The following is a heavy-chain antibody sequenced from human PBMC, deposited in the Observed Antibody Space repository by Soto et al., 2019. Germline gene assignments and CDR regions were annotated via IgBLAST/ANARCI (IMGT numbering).Heavy chain of an antibody. CDR2: INEDESNT. J-gene: IGHJ4*02. CDR3: ARCLFLDY. Sequence: EVQLVESGGGLVQPGGSLRLSCATSGFTFSNYWMHWVRQAPGKGPVWVSLINEDESNTNYADSVKGRFTISRDNAKNTLYLQMNGLRAEDTAVYSCARCLFLDYWGRGTRVTVSS. D-gene: IGHD3-3*01. CDR1: GFTFSNYW. V-gene: IGHV3-74*01.